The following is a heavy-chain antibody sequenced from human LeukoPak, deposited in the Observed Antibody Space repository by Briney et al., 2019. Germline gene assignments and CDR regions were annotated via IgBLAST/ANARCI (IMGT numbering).Heavy chain of an antibody. V-gene: IGHV3-21*01. CDR1: GFTFSSYS. CDR2: ISSSSYI. Sequence: GGSLRLSCAASGFTFSSYSMNWVRQAPGKGLEWVSSISSSSYIYYADSVKGRFTISRDNAKNSLYLQMNSLRAEDTAVYYCAGSAGYSSGWYKTDEYFQHWGQGTLVTVSS. CDR3: AGSAGYSSGWYKTDEYFQH. J-gene: IGHJ1*01. D-gene: IGHD6-19*01.